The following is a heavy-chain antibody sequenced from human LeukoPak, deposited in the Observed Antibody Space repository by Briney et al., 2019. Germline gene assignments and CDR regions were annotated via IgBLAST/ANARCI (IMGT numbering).Heavy chain of an antibody. CDR1: GFIFSSYG. Sequence: GGSLRLSCAASGFIFSSYGMHWVRQAPGKGLEWVAVISYDGSNKYYADSVKGRFTISRDNSKNTLYLQMNSLRAEDTAVYYCAKDLVTTVRNYYYYGMDVWGQGTTVTVSS. V-gene: IGHV3-30*18. CDR2: ISYDGSNK. J-gene: IGHJ6*02. D-gene: IGHD4-11*01. CDR3: AKDLVTTVRNYYYYGMDV.